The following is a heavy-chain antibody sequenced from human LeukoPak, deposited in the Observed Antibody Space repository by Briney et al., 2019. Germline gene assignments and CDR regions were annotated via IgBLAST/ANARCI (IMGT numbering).Heavy chain of an antibody. J-gene: IGHJ4*02. V-gene: IGHV4-59*01. Sequence: SETLSLTCTVSGASISSYFWTWIRQSPGKGLEWIGYISNIGSTNYNPSLKSRVTISGDTSKNQFSLKLSSVTAADTAVYYCARGRKYTSGYRVTELGSGYSDYWGQGTLVTVSS. D-gene: IGHD5-18*01. CDR1: GASISSYF. CDR2: ISNIGST. CDR3: ARGRKYTSGYRVTELGSGYSDY.